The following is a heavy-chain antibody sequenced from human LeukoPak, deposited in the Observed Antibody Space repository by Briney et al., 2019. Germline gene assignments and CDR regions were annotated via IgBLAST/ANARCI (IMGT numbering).Heavy chain of an antibody. J-gene: IGHJ4*02. Sequence: SGGSLRLSCAASGFTFSSYGMHWVRQAPGKGLEWVAVISYDGSNKYYADSVKGRFTISRDNSKNTLYLQMNSLRAEDTAVYYCARDFAGYDFWGQGTLVTVSS. V-gene: IGHV3-30*03. CDR3: ARDFAGYDF. D-gene: IGHD5-12*01. CDR2: ISYDGSNK. CDR1: GFTFSSYG.